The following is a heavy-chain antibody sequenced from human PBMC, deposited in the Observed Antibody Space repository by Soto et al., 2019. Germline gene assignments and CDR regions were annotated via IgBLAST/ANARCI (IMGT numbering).Heavy chain of an antibody. V-gene: IGHV3-11*01. CDR2: ISNFGSPI. D-gene: IGHD1-26*01. J-gene: IGHJ1*01. Sequence: GGSLRLSCAASGITLRDYYMSWIRQAPGKGLEWISYISNFGSPIYYADSVKGRFTVSRDNAKNSLYLQMNSLRAEDTAIYYCASQGQYYPTRHRGQGTLVTVSS. CDR1: GITLRDYY. CDR3: ASQGQYYPTRH.